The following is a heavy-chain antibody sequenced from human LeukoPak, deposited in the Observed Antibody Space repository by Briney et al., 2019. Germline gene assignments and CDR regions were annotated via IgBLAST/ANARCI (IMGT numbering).Heavy chain of an antibody. CDR3: ARSTYSGSYYVFDY. Sequence: GASVKVSCKASGGTFSSYAISWVRQAPGQGLEWMGGIIPIFGTANYAQKFQGRVTITADESTSTAYMELSSLRSEDTAVYYCARSTYSGSYYVFDYWGQGTPVTVSS. J-gene: IGHJ4*02. V-gene: IGHV1-69*13. CDR2: IIPIFGTA. CDR1: GGTFSSYA. D-gene: IGHD1-26*01.